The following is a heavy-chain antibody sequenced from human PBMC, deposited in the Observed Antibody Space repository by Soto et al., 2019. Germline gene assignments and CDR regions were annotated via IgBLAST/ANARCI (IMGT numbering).Heavy chain of an antibody. CDR1: GFTFSSYN. J-gene: IGHJ4*02. V-gene: IGHV3-33*01. CDR2: IWYDGSNK. D-gene: IGHD6-13*01. Sequence: GASLRLSCTASGFTFSSYNMHWVRQAPGKGLEWVAVIWYDGSNKYYADSVKGRFTISRDNSKNTLYLQMNSLRAEDTAVYYCARERDSSSWFLFDYWGQGTLVTVSS. CDR3: ARERDSSSWFLFDY.